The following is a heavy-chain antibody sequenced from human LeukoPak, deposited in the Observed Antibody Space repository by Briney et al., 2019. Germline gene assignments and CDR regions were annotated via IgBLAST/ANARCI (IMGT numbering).Heavy chain of an antibody. J-gene: IGHJ6*03. D-gene: IGHD3-3*01. CDR1: GYSISSGYY. Sequence: SETLSLTCTVSGYSISSGYYWGWIRQPPGKGLEWIGYIYYSGSTNYNPSLKSRVTISVDTSKNQFSLKLSSVTAADTAVYYCARVVSGYSYYYYYYMDVWGKGTTVTVSS. CDR2: IYYSGST. V-gene: IGHV4-61*01. CDR3: ARVVSGYSYYYYYYMDV.